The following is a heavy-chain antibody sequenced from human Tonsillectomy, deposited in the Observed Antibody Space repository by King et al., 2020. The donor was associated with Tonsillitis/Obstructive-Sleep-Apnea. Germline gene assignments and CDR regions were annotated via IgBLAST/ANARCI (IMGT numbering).Heavy chain of an antibody. V-gene: IGHV4-31*03. D-gene: IGHD3-9*01. CDR1: GGSISSGGYY. CDR3: ARVLRYVDWVKQTNPGPGIDY. J-gene: IGHJ4*02. CDR2: IYYSGST. Sequence: QLQESGPGLVKPSQTLSLTCTVSGGSISSGGYYWSWIRQHPGKGLEWIGYIYYSGSTYYNPSLKSRVTISVDTSKNQVSLKLSSVTAADTAVYYCARVLRYVDWVKQTNPGPGIDYWGQGTLVTVSS.